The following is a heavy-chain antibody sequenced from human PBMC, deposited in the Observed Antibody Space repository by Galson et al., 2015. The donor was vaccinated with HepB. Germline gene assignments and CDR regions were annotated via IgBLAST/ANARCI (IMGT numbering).Heavy chain of an antibody. V-gene: IGHV1-69*04. J-gene: IGHJ4*02. Sequence: SVKVSCKASGGTFSSYAISWVRQAPGQGLEWMGRIIPILGIANYAQKFQGRVTITADKSTSTAYMELSSLRSEDTAVYYCARVPTYYYDSSGYLGAFDYWGQGTLVTVSS. D-gene: IGHD3-22*01. CDR3: ARVPTYYYDSSGYLGAFDY. CDR1: GGTFSSYA. CDR2: IIPILGIA.